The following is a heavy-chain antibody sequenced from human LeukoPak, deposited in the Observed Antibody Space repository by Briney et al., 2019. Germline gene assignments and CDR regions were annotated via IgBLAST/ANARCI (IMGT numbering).Heavy chain of an antibody. CDR2: ISSSSSYI. D-gene: IGHD3-22*01. Sequence: GGSLRLSCAASGFTVSSNYMSWVRQAPGKGLEWVSFISSSSSYIYYANSVKGRFTISRDNAKNSLYLQMNSLRAEDSAVYYCARGASEYYYDSSGSELGYWGQGTLVTVSS. J-gene: IGHJ4*02. CDR1: GFTVSSNY. V-gene: IGHV3-21*01. CDR3: ARGASEYYYDSSGSELGY.